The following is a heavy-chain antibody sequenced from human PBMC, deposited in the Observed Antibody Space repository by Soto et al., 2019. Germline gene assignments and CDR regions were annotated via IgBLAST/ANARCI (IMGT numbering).Heavy chain of an antibody. Sequence: QVQLVQSEAEVKKPGASVKVSCKASGYTFNIYGISWVRQAPGQGLEWMGWISPYNDNKKYAENLQGRVTMTTDTSSSTAYMELRSLRSDDMAVYYCARELSALGTIDFWGQGTLVTVSS. V-gene: IGHV1-18*03. CDR3: ARELSALGTIDF. D-gene: IGHD7-27*01. CDR1: GYTFNIYG. J-gene: IGHJ4*02. CDR2: ISPYNDNK.